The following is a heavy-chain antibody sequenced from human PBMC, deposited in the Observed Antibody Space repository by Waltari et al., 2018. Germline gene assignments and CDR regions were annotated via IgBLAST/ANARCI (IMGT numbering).Heavy chain of an antibody. CDR1: GCTLCTNW. D-gene: IGHD6-13*01. V-gene: IGHV3-7*01. Sequence: EVQLVESGGGLVQPGGYLGLSCAASGCTLCTNWMPWVRKAPGKGLEWVANINQDGSEKYYVESVKGRFTISRDNAKNSLYLQLNSLRADDTDVYYCTRGGDDSSWYWRNWGQGTLVTVSS. CDR3: TRGGDDSSWYWRN. J-gene: IGHJ4*02. CDR2: INQDGSEK.